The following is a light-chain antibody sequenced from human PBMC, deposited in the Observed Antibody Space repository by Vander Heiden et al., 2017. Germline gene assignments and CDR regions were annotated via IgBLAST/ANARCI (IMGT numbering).Light chain of an antibody. CDR1: QSVSST. V-gene: IGKV3-15*01. CDR3: QQYYNWALT. Sequence: EGGMTQSPATLSVSPGERATLSCRASQSVSSTFAWYQQKPGQAPRLLIYGASPSATGIPARFSGSPSRTAFTLTIISLPSAHFAVSYCQQYYNWALTFGGGTKVELK. CDR2: GAS. J-gene: IGKJ4*01.